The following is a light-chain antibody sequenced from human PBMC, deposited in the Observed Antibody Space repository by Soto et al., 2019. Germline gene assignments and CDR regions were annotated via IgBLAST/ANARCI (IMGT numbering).Light chain of an antibody. J-gene: IGKJ5*01. CDR2: AAS. CDR1: QSVSSY. V-gene: IGKV1-39*01. Sequence: DIQMTQPPSSLSASVGDRISITCRASQSVSSYLNWYQQKPGKAPRLLIYAASHLQTGVPSRFRGTGSATHFTLTISSLQPEDFATYHCQQSYRAVTFGQGTRLEIK. CDR3: QQSYRAVT.